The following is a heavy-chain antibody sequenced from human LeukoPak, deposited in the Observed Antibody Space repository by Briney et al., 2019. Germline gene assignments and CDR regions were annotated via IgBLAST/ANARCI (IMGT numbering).Heavy chain of an antibody. D-gene: IGHD6-6*01. CDR2: ISSSGSTI. J-gene: IGHJ4*02. CDR1: GFTFSDYY. V-gene: IGHV3-11*01. CDR3: ARAAGDTYSSSLFDY. Sequence: PGVSLRLSCAASGFTFSDYYMSWHRQAPGKGLVWGSYISSSGSTIYYADSVKGRFTISRDNAKNSLYLQMNSLRAEDTAVYYCARAAGDTYSSSLFDYWGQGTLVTVSS.